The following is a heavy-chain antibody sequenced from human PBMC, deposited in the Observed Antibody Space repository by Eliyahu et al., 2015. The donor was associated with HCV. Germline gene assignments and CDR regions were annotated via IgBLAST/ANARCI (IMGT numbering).Heavy chain of an antibody. J-gene: IGHJ5*02. V-gene: IGHV4-4*07. CDR3: ARDLGYGSGKGWFDP. Sequence: QVQLQESGPGLVKPSETLSLTCTVSGGSISSYSGAWIRQPAGTGLEWIGRIYTSGSTNYNPSLKSRVTMSVDTSKNQFSLKLSSVTAADTAVYYCARDLGYGSGKGWFDPWGQGTLVTVSS. D-gene: IGHD3-10*01. CDR2: IYTSGST. CDR1: GGSISSYS.